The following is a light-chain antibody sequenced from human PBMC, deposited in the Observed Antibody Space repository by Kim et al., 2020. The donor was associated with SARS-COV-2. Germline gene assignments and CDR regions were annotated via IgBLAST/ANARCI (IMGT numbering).Light chain of an antibody. CDR1: QSIVIY. CDR2: AAS. J-gene: IGKJ4*01. Sequence: ASVGDRVTITCLASQSIVIYLIWYPLNPWKSPTLLIYAASSLQSGVPSVFCCCGSGTFFTLSSSSLQPDYFATYYCPLRYSTPLAFCGGTKFDIK. CDR3: PLRYSTPLA. V-gene: IGKV1-39*01.